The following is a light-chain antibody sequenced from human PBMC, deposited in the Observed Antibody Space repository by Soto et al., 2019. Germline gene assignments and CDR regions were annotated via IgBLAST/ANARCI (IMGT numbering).Light chain of an antibody. CDR3: QQSYSTPLIT. CDR1: QSISNY. V-gene: IGKV1-39*01. CDR2: AAS. J-gene: IGKJ5*01. Sequence: DIQMTQSPSSLSASVGDRVTITCRASQSISNYLNWYQQKPGKAPNLLIYAASSLQSGVPSRFSGSGSGTDFILTISSLLPEDFATYYCQQSYSTPLITFGQGTRLDIK.